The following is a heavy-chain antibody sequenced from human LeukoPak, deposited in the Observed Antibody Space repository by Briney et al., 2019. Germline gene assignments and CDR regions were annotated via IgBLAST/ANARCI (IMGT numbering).Heavy chain of an antibody. CDR2: IYSGGST. CDR1: GFTVSSNY. Sequence: GGSLRLSCAASGFTVSSNYMSWVRQAPGKGLEWVSVIYSGGSTYYADSVKGRFTISRDNAKNSLYLQMNSLRAEDTAVYYCASPYSGSYHGDYWGQGTLVTVSS. CDR3: ASPYSGSYHGDY. J-gene: IGHJ4*02. D-gene: IGHD1-26*01. V-gene: IGHV3-53*01.